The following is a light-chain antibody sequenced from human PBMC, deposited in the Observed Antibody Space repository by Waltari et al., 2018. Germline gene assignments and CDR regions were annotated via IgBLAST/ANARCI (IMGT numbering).Light chain of an antibody. Sequence: SVLPPPPSVSGAPGQTVTNSCTGSSHNLGPGNDVTWYQPLPGTAPNLLTYGNTDRPSGVPDRFSGSNAGTSASLAITGLRAEDEGDDYCQSFDSNLNGGVLFGGGTKLTVL. J-gene: IGLJ2*01. CDR1: SHNLGPGND. V-gene: IGLV1-40*01. CDR3: QSFDSNLNGGVL. CDR2: GNT.